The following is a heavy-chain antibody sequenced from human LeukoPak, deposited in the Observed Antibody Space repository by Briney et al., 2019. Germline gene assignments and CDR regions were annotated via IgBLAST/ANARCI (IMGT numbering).Heavy chain of an antibody. V-gene: IGHV1-46*01. CDR2: FNPSSGST. CDR3: AREMNDFWSGYSREAFDI. Sequence: ASVKVSCKASGYTFTTYYMHWVRQAPGQGLEWMGIFNPSSGSTTYAQKFQGRVTITTDESTSTAYMELSSLRSEDTAVYYCAREMNDFWSGYSREAFDIWGQGTMVTVSS. J-gene: IGHJ3*02. D-gene: IGHD3-3*01. CDR1: GYTFTTYY.